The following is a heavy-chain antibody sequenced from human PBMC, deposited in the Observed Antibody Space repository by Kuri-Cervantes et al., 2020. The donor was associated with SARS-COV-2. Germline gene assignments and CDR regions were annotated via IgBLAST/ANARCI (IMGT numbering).Heavy chain of an antibody. D-gene: IGHD3-3*02. CDR1: GGSISSYY. CDR2: IYYSGST. CDR3: ARVESISSGYGMDV. J-gene: IGHJ6*02. V-gene: IGHV4-59*08. Sequence: ESLKISCTVSGGSISSYYWGWIRQPPGKGLEWIGYIYYSGSTYYNPSLKSRVTISVDTSKNQFSLKLSSVTAADTAVYYCARVESISSGYGMDVWGQGTTVTVSS.